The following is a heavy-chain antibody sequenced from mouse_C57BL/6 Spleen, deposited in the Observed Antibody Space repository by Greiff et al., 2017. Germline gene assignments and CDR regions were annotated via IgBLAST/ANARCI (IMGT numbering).Heavy chain of an antibody. Sequence: VQLQQSGPELVKPGASVKISCKASGYSFTDYNMNWVKQSNGKSLEWIGVINPKYGTTSYNQKFKGKATLTVDKTSSTAYMPLNSLTSDDSAVYYCARSSSYGWYFDVWGTGTTVTVSS. V-gene: IGHV1-39*01. CDR3: ARSSSYGWYFDV. J-gene: IGHJ1*03. D-gene: IGHD1-1*01. CDR1: GYSFTDYN. CDR2: INPKYGTT.